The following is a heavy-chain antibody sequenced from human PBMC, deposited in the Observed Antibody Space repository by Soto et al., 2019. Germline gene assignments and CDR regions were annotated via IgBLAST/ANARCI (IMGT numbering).Heavy chain of an antibody. D-gene: IGHD3-22*01. J-gene: IGHJ4*02. CDR3: ARSERTYYYDSSGYYFDY. V-gene: IGHV4-38-2*01. Sequence: PSETLSLTCAVSGYSISSGYYWGWIRQPPGKGLEWIGSIYYSGSTYYNPSLKSRVTISVGTSKNQFSLKLSSVTAADTAVYYCARSERTYYYDSSGYYFDYWGQGTLVTVSS. CDR1: GYSISSGYY. CDR2: IYYSGST.